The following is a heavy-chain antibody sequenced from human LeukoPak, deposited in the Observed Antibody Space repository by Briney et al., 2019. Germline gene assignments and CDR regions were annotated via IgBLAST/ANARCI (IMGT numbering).Heavy chain of an antibody. J-gene: IGHJ4*02. Sequence: GGSLRLTCAASGFTFSSYWMHWVRQAPGKGLVWVSRINTDGSSTSYADAVRGRFTISRDNAKNTRYLQMNSLRAEDTAVYYCARDLWYDSSLDYWGQGTLVTVSS. CDR2: INTDGSST. D-gene: IGHD3-22*01. CDR1: GFTFSSYW. CDR3: ARDLWYDSSLDY. V-gene: IGHV3-74*01.